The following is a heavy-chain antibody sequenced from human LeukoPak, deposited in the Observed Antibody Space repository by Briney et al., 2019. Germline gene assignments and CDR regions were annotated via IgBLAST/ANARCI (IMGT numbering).Heavy chain of an antibody. CDR2: IYYSGST. J-gene: IGHJ1*01. Sequence: PSETLSLTCAVSGVSISPYYWAWIRQPPGKGLEWIGYIYYSGSTNYNPSLKSRVTISVDTSKNQFSLKLSSVTAADTAVYYCARGSYCGGDCYSLQHWGQGTLVTVSS. CDR1: GVSISPYY. V-gene: IGHV4-59*01. CDR3: ARGSYCGGDCYSLQH. D-gene: IGHD2-21*02.